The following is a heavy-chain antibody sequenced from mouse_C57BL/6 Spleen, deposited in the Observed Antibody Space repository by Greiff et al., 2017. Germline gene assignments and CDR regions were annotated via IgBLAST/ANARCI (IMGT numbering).Heavy chain of an antibody. CDR3: ARSDSSGYYAMDY. V-gene: IGHV1-52*01. CDR1: GYSFTSYW. D-gene: IGHD3-2*02. CDR2: IDPSDSET. J-gene: IGHJ4*01. Sequence: QVQLQQPGAELVRPGSSVKLSCKASGYSFTSYWMHWVKQRPIQGLEWIGNIDPSDSETHYNQKFKVKATLTVDKSSSTAYMQLSSLTSEDSAVYYCARSDSSGYYAMDYWGQGTSVTVSS.